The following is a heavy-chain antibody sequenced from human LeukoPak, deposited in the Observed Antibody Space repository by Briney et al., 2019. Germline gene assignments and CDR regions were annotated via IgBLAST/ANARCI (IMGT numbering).Heavy chain of an antibody. Sequence: SVKVSCKASGGTFSSYAISWVRQAPGQGLEWMGGIIPIFGTANYAQKFQGRVTITADESTSTAYMELSSLRSEDTAVYYCASVRYSYGYGTYYYYYYMDVWGKGTTVTISS. CDR2: IIPIFGTA. CDR3: ASVRYSYGYGTYYYYYYMDV. J-gene: IGHJ6*03. D-gene: IGHD5-18*01. V-gene: IGHV1-69*13. CDR1: GGTFSSYA.